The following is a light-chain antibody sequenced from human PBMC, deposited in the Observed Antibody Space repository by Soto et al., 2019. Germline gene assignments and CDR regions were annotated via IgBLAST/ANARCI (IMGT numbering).Light chain of an antibody. V-gene: IGKV3-11*01. CDR3: QQRSNWPST. CDR1: QSGSGY. J-gene: IGKJ4*01. CDR2: DAS. Sequence: EIVLTQSPATLSLSPGNRATLSCRASQSGSGYLAWYQQKPGQAPRLLIYDASNRATGIPARFSGSGSGTDFTLTITSLETEDFAVYYCQQRSNWPSTFGGGTKVEI.